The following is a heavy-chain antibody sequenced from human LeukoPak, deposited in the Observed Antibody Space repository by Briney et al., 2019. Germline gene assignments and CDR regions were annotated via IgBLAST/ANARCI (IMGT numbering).Heavy chain of an antibody. D-gene: IGHD3-10*01. CDR2: IYYSGST. V-gene: IGHV4-59*01. CDR3: AREASGRGLFDP. J-gene: IGHJ5*02. CDR1: GGSISRYY. Sequence: SETLSLTCTVSGGSISRYYWSWIRQPPGKGLEWIGYIYYSGSTDYNPSLKSRVTISIDTSKNQFSLKLSSLTAADTAVYYCAREASGRGLFDPWGQGTLVTVSP.